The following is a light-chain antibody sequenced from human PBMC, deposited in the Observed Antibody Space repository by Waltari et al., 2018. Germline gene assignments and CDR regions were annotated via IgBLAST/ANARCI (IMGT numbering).Light chain of an antibody. Sequence: IVLTQSPGTLSLSPGERATLPCRASQNIDSRHLGWYPQKPGQPPRLLIFSASTRATGVPVRFSGSGSGTNFTLTISRLEPEDFAVFFCHQYAYSRTFGQGTRV. V-gene: IGKV3-20*01. CDR1: QNIDSRH. J-gene: IGKJ1*01. CDR2: SAS. CDR3: HQYAYSRT.